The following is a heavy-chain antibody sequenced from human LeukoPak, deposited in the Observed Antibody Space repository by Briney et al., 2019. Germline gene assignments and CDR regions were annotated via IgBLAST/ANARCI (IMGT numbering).Heavy chain of an antibody. CDR1: GFTFVTYA. D-gene: IGHD3-10*01. Sequence: GGSLRLSCAASGFTFVTYAMSWVRQAPGKGLEWVSVISASGDITSYADSVKGRLTISRDNSKNTVYLQMNSLRVEDTAVYYCAKDSTPRRGSGNYFDYWGQGTLVTVSS. J-gene: IGHJ4*02. CDR3: AKDSTPRRGSGNYFDY. CDR2: ISASGDIT. V-gene: IGHV3-23*01.